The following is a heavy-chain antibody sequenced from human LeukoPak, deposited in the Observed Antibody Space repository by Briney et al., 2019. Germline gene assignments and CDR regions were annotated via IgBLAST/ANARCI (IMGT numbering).Heavy chain of an antibody. V-gene: IGHV1-2*02. J-gene: IGHJ3*02. D-gene: IGHD3-22*01. CDR3: ARPIRMIHAIDALDI. CDR1: AYTLIDYH. Sequence: ASVKVSCTSSAYTLIDYHIHWVRQAPGQGLEWMGCINPKNGDTNYPQKFRGRVTMSRDTSVNTAYMELSRLGSDDTAMYLCARPIRMIHAIDALDIWGQGTMVTVSS. CDR2: INPKNGDT.